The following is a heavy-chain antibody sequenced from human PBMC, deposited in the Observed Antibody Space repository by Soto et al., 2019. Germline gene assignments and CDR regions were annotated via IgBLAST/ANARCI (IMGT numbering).Heavy chain of an antibody. V-gene: IGHV4-59*08. D-gene: IGHD3-10*01. CDR1: GGSISSYY. CDR3: ARHAFGQAVWFGDGEVTDAFDI. Sequence: SETLSLTCTVSGGSISSYYWSWIRQPPGKGLEWIGYIYYSGSTNYNPSLKSRVTISVDTSKNQFSLKLSSVTAADTAVYYCARHAFGQAVWFGDGEVTDAFDIWGQGTMVTVSS. J-gene: IGHJ3*02. CDR2: IYYSGST.